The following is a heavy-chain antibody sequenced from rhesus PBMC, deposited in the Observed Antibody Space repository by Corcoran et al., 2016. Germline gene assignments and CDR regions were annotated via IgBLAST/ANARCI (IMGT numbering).Heavy chain of an antibody. D-gene: IGHD6-37*01. CDR2: IFGRTSAH. V-gene: IGHV4S9*01. J-gene: IGHJ5-1*01. CDR3: ARDGALSGGWAGNQFDV. Sequence: QVQLQESGPGLVKPSETLSLTCAVSGGSISDRSYWNWIRQAPGEGLEWIGNIFGRTSAHPDNTVRTSRDPMSKDSSKSQFFLKLRSVTAADTALDYGARDGALSGGWAGNQFDVWGAGVLVTVSS. CDR1: GGSISDRSY.